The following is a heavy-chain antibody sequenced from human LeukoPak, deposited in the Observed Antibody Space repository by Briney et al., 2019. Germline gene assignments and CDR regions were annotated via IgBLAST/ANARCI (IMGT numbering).Heavy chain of an antibody. Sequence: RINGAGSRISYADSVRGRFTISRDNAKNTAYLQMNSLRAEDTALYYCARAPGYYYYGMDGGGQGSKVVVSS. CDR3: ARAPGYYYYGMDG. V-gene: IGHV3-74*01. J-gene: IGHJ6*02. CDR2: INGAGSRI.